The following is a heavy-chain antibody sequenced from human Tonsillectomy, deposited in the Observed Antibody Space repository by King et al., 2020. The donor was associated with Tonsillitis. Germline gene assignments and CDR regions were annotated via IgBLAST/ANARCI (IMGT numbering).Heavy chain of an antibody. CDR2: INPRGGSSGCSR. J-gene: IGHJ3*02. CDR3: AKVKSGAFDRWDALDI. CDR1: GYTFSRNY. V-gene: IGHV1-46*01. Sequence: QLVQSGAEVKKPGASVTISCKASGYTFSRNYIHWVRQAPGQGLEWMAKINPRGGSSGCSRSYAQKFQGRVAVTTDTSTSTAYLELSSLRSDDTAVYYCAKVKSGAFDRWDALDIWGQGTMITVSS. D-gene: IGHD5-24*01.